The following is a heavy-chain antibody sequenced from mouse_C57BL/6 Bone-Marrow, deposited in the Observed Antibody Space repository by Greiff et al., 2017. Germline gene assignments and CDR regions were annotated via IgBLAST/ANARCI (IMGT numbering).Heavy chain of an antibody. J-gene: IGHJ4*01. V-gene: IGHV1-55*01. CDR3: ARGPLYYGNYYAMDY. CDR1: GYTFTSYW. D-gene: IGHD2-1*01. CDR2: IYPGSGST. Sequence: VQLQQPGAELVKPGASVKMSCKASGYTFTSYWITWVKQRPGQGLEWIGDIYPGSGSTNYNEKFKSKATLTVDTSSSTAYMQLSSLTSEDSAVYYCARGPLYYGNYYAMDYWGQGTSVTVSS.